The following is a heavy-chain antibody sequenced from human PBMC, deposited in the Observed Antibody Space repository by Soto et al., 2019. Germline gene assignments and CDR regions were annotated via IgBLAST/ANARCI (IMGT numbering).Heavy chain of an antibody. J-gene: IGHJ4*02. Sequence: EVQLVESGGALVQPGESLRLSCAASGFSFSIYGMHWVRQAPGKGLEYVSAITGNGGSAYYADSVKGRFTISRDNSKNTLYLQMGSLRAEDMAVYYCAGVRKTYGAYDYWGQGTLVTVSS. D-gene: IGHD2-8*01. CDR2: ITGNGGSA. V-gene: IGHV3-64*07. CDR3: AGVRKTYGAYDY. CDR1: GFSFSIYG.